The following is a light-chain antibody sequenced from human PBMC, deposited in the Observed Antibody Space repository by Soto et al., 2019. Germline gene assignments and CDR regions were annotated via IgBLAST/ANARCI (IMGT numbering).Light chain of an antibody. CDR1: SSNIGADYD. J-gene: IGLJ1*01. V-gene: IGLV1-40*01. Sequence: SVLTQPPSVSGAPGQRVTISCTGSSSNIGADYDVHWYQQLPGTAPKLIIYDVSKRPSGVPDRFSGSKSGNTASLTISGLQAEDEADYYCCSYAGSYTFVFGIGTKVTVL. CDR2: DVS. CDR3: CSYAGSYTFV.